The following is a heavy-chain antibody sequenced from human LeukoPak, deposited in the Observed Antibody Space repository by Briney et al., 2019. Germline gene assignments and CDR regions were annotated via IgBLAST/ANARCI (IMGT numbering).Heavy chain of an antibody. CDR2: IYSCGST. CDR1: GFTVSSNY. CDR3: ARDWYFQH. V-gene: IGHV3-66*03. Sequence: GSLRLSCAASGFTVSSNYMSWVRQAPGKGLEWVPVIYSCGSTYYADSVKGRFTISRDNSKNTLYLQMNSLRAEDTAVYYCARDWYFQHWGQGTLVTVSS. J-gene: IGHJ1*01.